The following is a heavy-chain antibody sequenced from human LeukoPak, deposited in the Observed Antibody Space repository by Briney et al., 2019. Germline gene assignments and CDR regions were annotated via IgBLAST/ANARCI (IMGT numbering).Heavy chain of an antibody. CDR1: GFTFSSYW. D-gene: IGHD1-26*01. V-gene: IGHV3-74*01. CDR2: INSDGSSL. J-gene: IGHJ4*02. CDR3: ARSRYTGSHFDY. Sequence: PGGSLRLSCAASGFTFSSYWVQWVRQAPGKGLVCISRINSDGSSLSYADSVKGRFTISRDNAKNTVYLQRNSLRAEDTAVYYCARSRYTGSHFDYWGQGTLVTVSS.